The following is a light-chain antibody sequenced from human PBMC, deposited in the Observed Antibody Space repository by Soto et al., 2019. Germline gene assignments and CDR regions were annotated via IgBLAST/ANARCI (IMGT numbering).Light chain of an antibody. Sequence: EFVLTQSPGTLSLSPGERATLSCRASQTVRNNYLAWYQQKPGQAPRLLIYDASSRATGIPDRFSGSGSGTDFTLTISSLEPEDFAVYYCQQRSSWPITFGQGTRLEIK. CDR1: QTVRNNY. CDR2: DAS. CDR3: QQRSSWPIT. J-gene: IGKJ5*01. V-gene: IGKV3D-20*02.